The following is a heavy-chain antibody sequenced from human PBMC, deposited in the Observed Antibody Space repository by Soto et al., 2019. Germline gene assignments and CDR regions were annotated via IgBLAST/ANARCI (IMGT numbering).Heavy chain of an antibody. CDR2: ISGYNGNT. Sequence: QVQVVQSGDEVKKPGASVKVSCKASGYTFTNYGFSWVRQAPGQGLEWMGWISGYNGNTKYAEKFQGRVTMTTDTSTSTAHMELRILRSDDTAGYYCAREGQAPYYYYGMDVWGQGTAVTVSS. CDR3: AREGQAPYYYYGMDV. V-gene: IGHV1-18*01. J-gene: IGHJ6*02. CDR1: GYTFTNYG.